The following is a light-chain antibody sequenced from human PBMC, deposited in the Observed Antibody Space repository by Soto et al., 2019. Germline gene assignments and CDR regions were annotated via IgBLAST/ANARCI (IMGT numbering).Light chain of an antibody. CDR3: QQRHMWPIT. Sequence: IVLTQSPGTLALSPGERAALSRRASQSFRGLLAWYQQKPGQAPRLLIYDAYNRATGIPPRFSGSGSGTDFTLTISSLEPEDSAVYYCQQRHMWPITFGQGIRLEIK. CDR1: QSFRGL. V-gene: IGKV3-11*01. J-gene: IGKJ5*01. CDR2: DAY.